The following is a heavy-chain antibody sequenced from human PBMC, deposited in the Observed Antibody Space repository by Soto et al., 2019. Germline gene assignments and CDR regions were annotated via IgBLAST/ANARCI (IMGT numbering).Heavy chain of an antibody. Sequence: GSSQISGGYSWSWIRQQPGKGLEWIGYIYHSGSTYYNPSLKSLVTISVDRSKNQFSLKLSSVTAADTAVYYCARYSSSPAWFDPWGQGTLVTVSS. V-gene: IGHV4-30-2*01. CDR1: GSSQISGGYS. CDR3: ARYSSSPAWFDP. J-gene: IGHJ5*02. D-gene: IGHD6-6*01. CDR2: IYHSGST.